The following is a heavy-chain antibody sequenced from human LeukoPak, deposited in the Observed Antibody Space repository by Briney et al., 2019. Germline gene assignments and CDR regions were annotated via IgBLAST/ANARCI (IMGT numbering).Heavy chain of an antibody. V-gene: IGHV3-21*01. CDR3: ARAPTVLVGYCSSSSCQADY. CDR1: GFTFRSYS. CDR2: IDPSSTYI. D-gene: IGHD2-2*01. Sequence: PGGSLRLSCAASGFTFRSYSMNWVRQAPWKGLEWVSAIDPSSTYIYYADSVKGRFTISRDNAENSLYLQMNSLRVEDTAVYYCARAPTVLVGYCSSSSCQADYWGQGTLVTVSS. J-gene: IGHJ4*02.